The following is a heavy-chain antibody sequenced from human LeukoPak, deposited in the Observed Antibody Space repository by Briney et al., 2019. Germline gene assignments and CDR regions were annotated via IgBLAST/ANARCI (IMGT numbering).Heavy chain of an antibody. J-gene: IGHJ4*02. Sequence: PGRSLRLSCAASGFTFRNYGMHRVRQAPGKGLEWVAVISYDGSNKYYADSVKGRFTISRDNNKNTLYLQMNSLRAEDTAVYYCANGYRSGPDLYWGQGTLVTVSS. CDR2: ISYDGSNK. D-gene: IGHD6-19*01. CDR3: ANGYRSGPDLY. V-gene: IGHV3-30*18. CDR1: GFTFRNYG.